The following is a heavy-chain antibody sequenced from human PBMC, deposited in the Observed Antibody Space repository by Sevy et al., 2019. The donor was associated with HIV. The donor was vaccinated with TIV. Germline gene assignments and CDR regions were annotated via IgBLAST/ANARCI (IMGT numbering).Heavy chain of an antibody. V-gene: IGHV3-21*01. CDR1: GFTFSSYS. CDR2: ISSSSSYI. J-gene: IGHJ4*02. D-gene: IGHD1-26*01. Sequence: GGSLRLSCAASGFTFSSYSMNWVRQAPGKGLEWVSSISSSSSYIYYADSVKGRFTISRDNATNSLYLQMNSQRAEDMAVCYCARDRVRHSVAATDYWGQGTLVTVSS. CDR3: ARDRVRHSVAATDY.